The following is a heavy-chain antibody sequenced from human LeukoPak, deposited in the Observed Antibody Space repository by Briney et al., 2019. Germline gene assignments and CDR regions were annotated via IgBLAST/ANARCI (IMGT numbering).Heavy chain of an antibody. V-gene: IGHV3-21*01. CDR3: ARDLGGPFDY. CDR1: GFTFSSYS. Sequence: PGGSLRLSCAASGFTFSSYSMNWVRQAPGKGLEWVSSISSSSSYIYYADSVKGRFTISRDNGKSTVYLQMNSPRVDDTAVYSCARDLGGPFDYWGQGSLVTVSS. J-gene: IGHJ4*02. CDR2: ISSSSSYI.